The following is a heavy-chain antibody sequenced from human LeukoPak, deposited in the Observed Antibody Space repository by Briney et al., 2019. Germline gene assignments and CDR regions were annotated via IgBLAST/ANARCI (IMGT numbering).Heavy chain of an antibody. V-gene: IGHV3-15*05. CDR1: GFSFSRAW. CDR2: IKSKSDGGTT. J-gene: IGHJ4*02. Sequence: GGSLRLSCAASGFSFSRAWMSWVRQAPGKGLEWVGRIKSKSDGGTTDYAAPVKGRFTISRDDSKNTLFLQVNSLKIEDTAVYYCTTVTLRPVGLWGRGTLVTVSS. CDR3: TTVTLRPVGL. D-gene: IGHD3-10*01.